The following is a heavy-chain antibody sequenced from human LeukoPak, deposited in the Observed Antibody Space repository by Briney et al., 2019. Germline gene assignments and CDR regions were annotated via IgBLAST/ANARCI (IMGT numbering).Heavy chain of an antibody. J-gene: IGHJ6*03. CDR2: IYHSGST. CDR1: GGSISSGGYY. V-gene: IGHV4-30-2*01. D-gene: IGHD1-26*01. Sequence: PSETLSLTCTVSGGSISSGGYYWSWIRQPPGKGLEWIGYIYHSGSTYYNPSLKSRVTISVDRSKNQFSLKLSSVTAADTAVYYCARDGGATNYYYYYMDVWGKGTTVTVSS. CDR3: ARDGGATNYYYYYMDV.